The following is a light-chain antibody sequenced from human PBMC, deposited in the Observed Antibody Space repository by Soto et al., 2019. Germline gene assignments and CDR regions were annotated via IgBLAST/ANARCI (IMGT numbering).Light chain of an antibody. CDR1: QSVSSTL. J-gene: IGKJ1*01. V-gene: IGKV3-20*01. CDR3: QHYGDSSWT. Sequence: EIVLTQSPVALSLCPGERATLSCRASQSVSSTLLTWYQQKPGQAPRLLIYGVSSRATGIPDRFSGSGSGTDFTLTISRLEPEDFAVYFCQHYGDSSWTFGQGTRVEIK. CDR2: GVS.